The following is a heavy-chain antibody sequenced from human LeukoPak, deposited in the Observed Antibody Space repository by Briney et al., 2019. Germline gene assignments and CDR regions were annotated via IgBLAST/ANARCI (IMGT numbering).Heavy chain of an antibody. D-gene: IGHD4/OR15-4a*01. V-gene: IGHV3-7*01. CDR3: ARDTLGEGEDANYAVYYFDY. J-gene: IGHJ4*02. CDR1: GFSLSRYW. Sequence: GGSLRLSCAASGFSLSRYWMSWVRQAPGEGLEWVANIKQDESEKDYVDSVKGRFTISRDNGKNSLDLQMNSLRADDTASYYCARDTLGEGEDANYAVYYFDYWGQGTVVTVSS. CDR2: IKQDESEK.